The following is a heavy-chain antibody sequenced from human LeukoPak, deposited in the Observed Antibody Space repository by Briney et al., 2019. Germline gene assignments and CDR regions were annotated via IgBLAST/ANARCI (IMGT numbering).Heavy chain of an antibody. CDR1: GFTVSGTC. CDR3: ATRYNYYSLGY. Sequence: PGGTLRLSCAASGFTVSGTCMTWVRQAPGKRLEWVSSIYGAESTNYADSVKGRFTISRDNSKNTLYLQMSSLRVEDTAVYYCATRYNYYSLGYWGQGTLVTVSS. CDR2: IYGAEST. J-gene: IGHJ4*02. V-gene: IGHV3-53*01. D-gene: IGHD5-18*01.